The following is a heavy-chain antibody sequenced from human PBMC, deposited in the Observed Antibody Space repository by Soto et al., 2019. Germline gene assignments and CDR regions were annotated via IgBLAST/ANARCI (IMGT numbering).Heavy chain of an antibody. D-gene: IGHD2-8*02. CDR3: ARDQITGFFDY. V-gene: IGHV4-34*01. CDR1: GGSFSGYY. CDR2: INHSGST. J-gene: IGHJ4*02. Sequence: PSETLSLTCAVYGGSFSGYYWTWIRQPPGTGLEWIGEINHSGSTNYNPSLKSRVTISVDTSKNQFSLKLTSVTAADTAVYYCARDQITGFFDYWGKGPMVTVFS.